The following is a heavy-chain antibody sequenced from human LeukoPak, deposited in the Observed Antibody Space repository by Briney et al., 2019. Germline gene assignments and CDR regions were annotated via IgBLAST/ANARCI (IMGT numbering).Heavy chain of an antibody. CDR3: AREARYWYFDL. CDR2: ISSSGSTI. V-gene: IGHV3-48*03. Sequence: PGGSLRLSCAASGFTFSSYEMNWVRQAPGKGLEWVSYISSSGSTIYYADSVRGRFTISRDNAKNSLYLQMNSLRAEDTAVHYCAREARYWYFDLWGRGTLVTVSS. J-gene: IGHJ2*01. D-gene: IGHD6-6*01. CDR1: GFTFSSYE.